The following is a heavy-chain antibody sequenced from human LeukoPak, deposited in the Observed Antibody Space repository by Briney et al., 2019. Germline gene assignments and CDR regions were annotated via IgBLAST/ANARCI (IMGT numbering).Heavy chain of an antibody. CDR3: AREFNTIGNFDY. CDR1: GFTFSRFS. CDR2: IYVTGNYI. J-gene: IGHJ4*02. V-gene: IGHV3-21*01. D-gene: IGHD1-14*01. Sequence: GGSLSLSCATSGFTFSRFSLRWVRQAPGKGLEWVASIYVTGNYINYADSVKGRVTISRDNAKNSVYLQMNSLRAEDTAVYYCAREFNTIGNFDYWGQGTLVTVSS.